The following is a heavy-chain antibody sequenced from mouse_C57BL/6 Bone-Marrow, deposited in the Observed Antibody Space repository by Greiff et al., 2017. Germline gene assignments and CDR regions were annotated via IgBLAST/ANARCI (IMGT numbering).Heavy chain of an antibody. D-gene: IGHD2-12*01. CDR3: SRYSVYYFDY. Sequence: EVMLVESGGGLVQPGGSLKLSCAASGFTFSDYYLYWVRQTPEKRLEWVAYIRNGGGSTYYPDTVKGRFTISRDNAKNTLYLQMSRLKSEDTAMYYCSRYSVYYFDYWGQGTTRTVSS. CDR2: IRNGGGST. CDR1: GFTFSDYY. J-gene: IGHJ2*01. V-gene: IGHV5-12*01.